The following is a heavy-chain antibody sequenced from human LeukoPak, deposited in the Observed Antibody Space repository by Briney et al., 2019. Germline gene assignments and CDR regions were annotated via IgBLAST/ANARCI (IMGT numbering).Heavy chain of an antibody. CDR3: AGLYNYYFDY. CDR1: GASISSASYY. CDR2: IYHTGIT. D-gene: IGHD5-24*01. Sequence: SETLSLTCTVSGASISSASYYWSWIRQPPGKGLEWIGYIYHTGITYYNPSLKSRVTISVGTSKNQFSLKLSSVPAADTAVCYCAGLYNYYFDYWGQGALVTVSS. V-gene: IGHV4-30-4*01. J-gene: IGHJ4*02.